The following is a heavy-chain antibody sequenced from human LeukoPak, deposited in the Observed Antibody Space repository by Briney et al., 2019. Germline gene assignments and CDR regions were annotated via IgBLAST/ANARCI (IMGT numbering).Heavy chain of an antibody. V-gene: IGHV1-8*01. CDR2: MNPNSGNT. J-gene: IGHJ4*02. D-gene: IGHD3-9*01. CDR1: GYTFTSYD. Sequence: ASVKVSCKASGYTFTSYDINWVRQATGQGLEWMGWMNPNSGNTGYAQKFQGRVTMTRNTSISTAYMELSSLRSEDTAVYYCARGLLDVLRYFDFEDWGQGTLVTVSS. CDR3: ARGLLDVLRYFDFED.